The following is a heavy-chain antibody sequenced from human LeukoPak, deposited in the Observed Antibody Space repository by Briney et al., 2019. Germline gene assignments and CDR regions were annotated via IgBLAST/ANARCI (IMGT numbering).Heavy chain of an antibody. CDR3: AKGVTLIVGDFFDS. Sequence: GGSLRLSCTASGFTFSSYAMSWVRQAPGKGLEWVSGISGSGSSTYYPDSVKGRFTISRDNSKNTLHLQMNSLRAEDTAIYYCAKGVTLIVGDFFDSWGQGTPVTVSS. V-gene: IGHV3-23*01. CDR1: GFTFSSYA. CDR2: ISGSGSST. J-gene: IGHJ4*02. D-gene: IGHD3-22*01.